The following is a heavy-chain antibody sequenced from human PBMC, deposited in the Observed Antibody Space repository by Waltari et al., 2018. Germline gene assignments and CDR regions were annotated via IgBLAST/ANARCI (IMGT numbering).Heavy chain of an antibody. CDR1: GSTXXGYY. CDR2: NNPYSGGX. Sequence: XQSGAXVKKPGASVXXSXKASGSTXXGYYIHGVRXXPGQGXEWMXXNNPYSGGXEXXQKFXGXXTMTXXXSXXXADLDLXXXXXXXTAXXYCARDLRPHNWXXDLWGRGTLVTVXS. CDR3: ARDLRPHNWXXDL. V-gene: IGHV1-2*02. J-gene: IGHJ2*01. D-gene: IGHD1-20*01.